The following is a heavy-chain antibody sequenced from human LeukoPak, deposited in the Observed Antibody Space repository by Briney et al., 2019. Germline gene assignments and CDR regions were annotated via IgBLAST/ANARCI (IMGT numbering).Heavy chain of an antibody. CDR3: ARGRKIAAAGTKRFLYYYYYMDV. D-gene: IGHD6-13*01. CDR1: DGSISSSNYY. V-gene: IGHV4-39*02. Sequence: SETLSLTCTVSDGSISSSNYYWGWVRQPPGKGLEWIGTIYYSGSTYYIPSLRSRLTISVDTSKNHFSLKLTSVTAADTAVYYCARGRKIAAAGTKRFLYYYYYMDVWGKGTTVAISS. J-gene: IGHJ6*03. CDR2: IYYSGST.